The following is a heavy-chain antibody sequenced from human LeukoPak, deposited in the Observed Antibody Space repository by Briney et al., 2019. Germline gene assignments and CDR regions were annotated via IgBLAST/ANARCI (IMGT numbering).Heavy chain of an antibody. CDR1: GGSLSSGGYY. CDR3: ASVRDLMTTRAFDI. D-gene: IGHD4-11*01. J-gene: IGHJ3*02. Sequence: PSETLSLTCTVSGGSLSSGGYYWSWIRQPPGKGLEWIGYIYHSASTYYNPSLKSRVTISVDTSKNQFSLKLSSVTAADTAVYYCASVRDLMTTRAFDIWGQGTMVTVSS. CDR2: IYHSAST. V-gene: IGHV4-30-2*01.